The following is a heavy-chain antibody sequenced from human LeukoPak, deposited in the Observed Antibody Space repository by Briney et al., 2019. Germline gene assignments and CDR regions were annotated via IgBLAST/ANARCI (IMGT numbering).Heavy chain of an antibody. J-gene: IGHJ6*03. CDR3: AREGHHGGNVYYYYYYMDV. CDR1: GGSFSGYY. Sequence: PSETLSLTRAVYGGSFSGYYWSWIRQPPGKGLEWIGEINHSGSTTYNPSLKSRVTISVDTSKNQFSLKLSSVTAADTAVYYCAREGHHGGNVYYYYYYMDVWGKGTTVTVSS. V-gene: IGHV4-34*01. D-gene: IGHD4-23*01. CDR2: INHSGST.